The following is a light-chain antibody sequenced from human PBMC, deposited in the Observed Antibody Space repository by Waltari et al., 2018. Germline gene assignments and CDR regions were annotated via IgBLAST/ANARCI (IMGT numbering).Light chain of an antibody. CDR1: HSVSSSY. V-gene: IGKV3-20*01. CDR2: GAS. J-gene: IGKJ2*01. Sequence: EIVLTQSPGTLSLSPGERATPSCRASHSVSSSYLAWYQQKPGQAPRLLIYGASSRATGIPDRFSGSGSGTDFTLTISRLEPEDFAVYYCQQYSSSPYTFGQGTKLEIK. CDR3: QQYSSSPYT.